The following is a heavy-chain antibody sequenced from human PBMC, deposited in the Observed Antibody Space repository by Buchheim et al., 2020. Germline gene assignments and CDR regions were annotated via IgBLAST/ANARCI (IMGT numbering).Heavy chain of an antibody. D-gene: IGHD4-17*01. CDR3: ASRYGDYYYAMDV. V-gene: IGHV3-74*01. J-gene: IGHJ6*02. CDR2: IKTDGSGT. CDR1: GFTFSSYW. Sequence: EVQLVESGGGLVQPGGSLRLSCAASGFTFSSYWMHWVRQAPGEGLVWVSRIKTDGSGTSYADSVKGRFAISRDSAKNTLYLQMSSLRAGDSAVYYCASRYGDYYYAMDVWGQGTT.